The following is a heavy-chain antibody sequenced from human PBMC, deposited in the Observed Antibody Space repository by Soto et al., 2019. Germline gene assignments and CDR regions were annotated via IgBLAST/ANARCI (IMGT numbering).Heavy chain of an antibody. CDR3: ARGVYYYGSAITG. J-gene: IGHJ4*02. CDR2: INHSGIT. V-gene: IGHV4-34*01. Sequence: QVQLQQWGAGLLTPSETLSLTCAVYGGSFSGYYWSWIRQPPGKGLEWIGEINHSGITNYNPSLQSRVTISVDTSKNQFSLKLSSVTAADTAVYYCARGVYYYGSAITGWGQGTLVTVYS. CDR1: GGSFSGYY. D-gene: IGHD3-10*01.